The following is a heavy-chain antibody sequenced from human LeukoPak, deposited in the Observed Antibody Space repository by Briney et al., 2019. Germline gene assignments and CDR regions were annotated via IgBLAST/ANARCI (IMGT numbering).Heavy chain of an antibody. CDR1: GDSVSSNTGA. CDR2: TYYRSKWNN. CDR3: ARAFDSSGYYYG. Sequence: SQTLSLTCGISGDSVSSNTGAWNWIRQSPSRGLEWLGKTYYRSKWNNDYAVSVKDRITINPDTSKDQFSLQLNSVTPEDTAVYYCARAFDSSGYYYGWGQGTLVTVSS. V-gene: IGHV6-1*01. D-gene: IGHD3-22*01. J-gene: IGHJ4*02.